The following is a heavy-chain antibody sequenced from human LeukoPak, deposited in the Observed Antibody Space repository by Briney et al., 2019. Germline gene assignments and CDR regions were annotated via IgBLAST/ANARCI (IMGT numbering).Heavy chain of an antibody. CDR2: IYYSGST. J-gene: IGHJ4*02. CDR1: GGSISSSSYY. D-gene: IGHD6-13*01. V-gene: IGHV4-61*01. Sequence: SETLSLTCTVSGGSISSSSYYWSWIRQPPGKGLEWIGYIYYSGSTNYNPSLKSRVTISVDTSKNQFSLKLSSVTAADTAVYYCARGSSWKAQSDYWGQGTLVTVSS. CDR3: ARGSSWKAQSDY.